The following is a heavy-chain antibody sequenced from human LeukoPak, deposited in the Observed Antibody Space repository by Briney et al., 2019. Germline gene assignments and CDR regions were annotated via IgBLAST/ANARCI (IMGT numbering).Heavy chain of an antibody. CDR1: GGSISSGDYY. J-gene: IGHJ4*02. V-gene: IGHV4-30-4*08. Sequence: SETLSLTCTVSGGSISSGDYYWSWIRQPPGKGREWIGYIYYSGSTYYNPSLKSRVTISVDTSKNQFALKLSSVTAADTAVYYCARASEGQTDYWGQGTLVTVSS. CDR3: ARASEGQTDY. CDR2: IYYSGST. D-gene: IGHD6-6*01.